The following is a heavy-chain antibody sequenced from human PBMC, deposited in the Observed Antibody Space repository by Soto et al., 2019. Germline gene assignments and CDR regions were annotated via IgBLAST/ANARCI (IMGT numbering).Heavy chain of an antibody. D-gene: IGHD5-18*01. J-gene: IGHJ3*02. CDR1: GGSISSYY. Sequence: SETLSLTCTVSGGSISSYYWSWIRQPPGKGLEWIGYIYHSGSTNYNPSLKSRVTISVDTSKNQFSLKLSSVTAADTAVYYCAGTQLWFAFDIWGQGTMVTVS. CDR3: AGTQLWFAFDI. CDR2: IYHSGST. V-gene: IGHV4-59*01.